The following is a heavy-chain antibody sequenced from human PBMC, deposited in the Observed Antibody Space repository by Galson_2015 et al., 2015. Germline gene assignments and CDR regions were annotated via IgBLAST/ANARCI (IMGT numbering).Heavy chain of an antibody. J-gene: IGHJ4*02. D-gene: IGHD3-16*01. V-gene: IGHV3-7*01. CDR2: IKQDGSEK. CDR1: GFTFSSYW. Sequence: SLRLSCAASGFTFSSYWMSWVRQAPGKGLEWVANIKQDGSEKYYVDSVKGRFTISRDNAKNSLYLQMNSLRAEDTAVYYCARIPDLYYDYVWGRDAFDIWGQGTLVTVSS. CDR3: ARIPDLYYDYVWGRDAFDI.